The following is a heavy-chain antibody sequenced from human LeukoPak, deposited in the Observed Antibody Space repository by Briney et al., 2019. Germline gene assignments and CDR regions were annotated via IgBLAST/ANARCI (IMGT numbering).Heavy chain of an antibody. D-gene: IGHD1-1*01. Sequence: GWSLRLSCAASGFAFGAYGMDWVRQAPGKGLEWVAVTWHDGTNKYYADSVKGRFTISRDNSKNTLYLQMDSLRAEDTAVYYCARGGPNWPSEPFDIWGQGTMVTVSS. CDR3: ARGGPNWPSEPFDI. V-gene: IGHV3-33*01. CDR2: TWHDGTNK. CDR1: GFAFGAYG. J-gene: IGHJ3*02.